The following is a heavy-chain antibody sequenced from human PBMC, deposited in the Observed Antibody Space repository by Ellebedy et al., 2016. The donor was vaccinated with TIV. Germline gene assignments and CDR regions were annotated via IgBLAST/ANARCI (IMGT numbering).Heavy chain of an antibody. V-gene: IGHV1-2*02. CDR1: GYTFIGHY. CDR3: ARDNGFQCIGSNCYASDY. D-gene: IGHD2-2*01. Sequence: AASVKVSCKASGYTFIGHYIYWVRQAPGQGLEWMGWINCDTGGTNSAQKFRGRVTLTRDTSSSTVYMELSGLTSNETAIYYCARDNGFQCIGSNCYASDYWGQGTLVTVSS. CDR2: INCDTGGT. J-gene: IGHJ4*02.